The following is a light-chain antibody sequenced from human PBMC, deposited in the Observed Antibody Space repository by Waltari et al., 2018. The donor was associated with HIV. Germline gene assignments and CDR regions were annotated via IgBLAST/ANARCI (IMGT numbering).Light chain of an antibody. CDR2: SNN. J-gene: IGLJ3*02. CDR3: AAWDDSPNGNWV. V-gene: IGLV1-44*01. Sequence: QSVLPQPPSASGTPGQRVTISCSGSSPNIGSNTVNWYPQLPGTAPKLLIYSNNQRPSGVPDRFSGSKSGTSASLAISGLQSEDEADYYCAAWDDSPNGNWVFGGGTKLTVL. CDR1: SPNIGSNT.